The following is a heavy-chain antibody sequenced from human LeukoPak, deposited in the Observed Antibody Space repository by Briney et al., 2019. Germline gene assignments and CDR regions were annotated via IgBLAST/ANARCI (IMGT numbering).Heavy chain of an antibody. CDR3: ARMGEDIAAARYYYYYYVDV. V-gene: IGHV3-53*01. Sequence: SGGSLRLSCAASGFTVSSNYMSWVRQAPGKGLEWVSIIYSGGSTYYADSVKGRFTISRDNSKNTLYLQMNSLRAEDTAVYYCARMGEDIAAARYYYYYYVDVWGKGTTVTISS. CDR1: GFTVSSNY. CDR2: IYSGGST. D-gene: IGHD6-13*01. J-gene: IGHJ6*03.